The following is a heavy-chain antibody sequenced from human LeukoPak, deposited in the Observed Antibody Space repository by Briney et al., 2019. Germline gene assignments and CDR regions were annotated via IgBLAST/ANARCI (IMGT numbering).Heavy chain of an antibody. J-gene: IGHJ2*01. CDR1: GGPLSIYY. Sequence: SETLSLTCTVSGGPLSIYYWSWIRQPAGKGLEWIGRIDTSWITNYNPSLKSRVSMSVDTSKNQFSLRLSSVTAADTAVYYCARKCSSTSCQPHWYFDLWGRGTLVTVSS. D-gene: IGHD2-2*01. CDR2: IDTSWIT. CDR3: ARKCSSTSCQPHWYFDL. V-gene: IGHV4-4*07.